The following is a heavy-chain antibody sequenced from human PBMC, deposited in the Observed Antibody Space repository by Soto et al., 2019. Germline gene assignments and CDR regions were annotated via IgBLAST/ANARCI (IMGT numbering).Heavy chain of an antibody. CDR2: ISSSSSTI. V-gene: IGHV3-48*02. J-gene: IGHJ4*02. CDR1: GFTFSSYA. D-gene: IGHD1-20*01. Sequence: GGSLRLSCAASGFTFSSYAMSWVRQAPGKGLEWVSYISSSSSTIYYADSVKGRFTISRDNAKNSLYLQMNSLRDEDTAVYYCAREVYDWNDPFYFDYWGQGTLVTVSS. CDR3: AREVYDWNDPFYFDY.